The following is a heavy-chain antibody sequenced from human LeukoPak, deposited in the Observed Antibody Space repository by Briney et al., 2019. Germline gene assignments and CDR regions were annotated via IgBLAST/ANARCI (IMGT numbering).Heavy chain of an antibody. J-gene: IGHJ4*02. Sequence: PGRSLRLSCAASVFTFSTYAMYWVRQAPGKGLEWVAVISYDGSNKYYADSVKGRFTISRDNSKNTLYLQMNSLRAEDTAVYYCARDSLSWVWGQGTLVTVSS. D-gene: IGHD1-26*01. V-gene: IGHV3-30-3*01. CDR3: ARDSLSWV. CDR2: ISYDGSNK. CDR1: VFTFSTYA.